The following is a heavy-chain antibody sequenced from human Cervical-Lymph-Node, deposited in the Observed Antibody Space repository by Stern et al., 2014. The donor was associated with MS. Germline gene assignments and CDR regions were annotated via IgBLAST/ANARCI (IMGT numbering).Heavy chain of an antibody. V-gene: IGHV1-2*02. D-gene: IGHD5-24*01. J-gene: IGHJ5*02. CDR1: GFRFTDYY. Sequence: VQLVASGAEVKKPGASVKVSCETSGFRFTDYYIHWVRQAPGQGREWMGCINPKNGDTHSAQKFQGRFTMTRDTSISTGYMELNSLKSDDTAMYYCGRGIKTFDPWGQGTLVTVSS. CDR2: INPKNGDT. CDR3: GRGIKTFDP.